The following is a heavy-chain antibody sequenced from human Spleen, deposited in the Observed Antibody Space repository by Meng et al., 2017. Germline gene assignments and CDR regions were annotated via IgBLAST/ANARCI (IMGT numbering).Heavy chain of an antibody. CDR1: GYTLSSDG. J-gene: IGHJ4*02. V-gene: IGHV1-18*01. CDR3: ATRGNPYLNC. CDR2: INTYNGKT. Sequence: QVQLMQSGTEVKKPGASVKVSCEASGYTLSSDGFSWVRQAPGQGLEWLGWINTYNGKTDYAQKFQGRITMTTDTFTSTAYMELRNLRSDDTAVYYCATRGNPYLNCWGQGTLVTVSS.